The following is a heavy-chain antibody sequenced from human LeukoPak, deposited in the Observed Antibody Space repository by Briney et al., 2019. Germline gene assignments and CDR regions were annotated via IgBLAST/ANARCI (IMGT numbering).Heavy chain of an antibody. CDR3: ARGRERWTNDSFDI. D-gene: IGHD2-15*01. CDR1: GYTFTTYG. CDR2: ISTYNDKT. V-gene: IGHV1-18*01. Sequence: ASVTVSCKASGYTFTTYGITWVRQAPGQGLEWMGWISTYNDKTNYAQNLQDRLTMTTDTSTSTAYMDLKSLRSDDTAVYYCARGRERWTNDSFDIWGQGTMVTVSS. J-gene: IGHJ3*02.